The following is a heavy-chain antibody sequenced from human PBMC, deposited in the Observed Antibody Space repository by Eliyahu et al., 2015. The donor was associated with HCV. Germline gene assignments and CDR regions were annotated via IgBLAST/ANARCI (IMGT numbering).Heavy chain of an antibody. V-gene: IGHV3-9*01. D-gene: IGHD3-3*01. CDR2: ISWNSGSI. Sequence: EVQLVESGGGWVQPGRSLRLXCAASGFTFDXYAMHWXRQAPGKGLGWXSGISWNSGSIGYADSVKGRFTISRDNAKNSLYLQMNSLRAEDTALYYCAKDRSVYYYYYGMDVWGQGTTVTVSS. CDR1: GFTFDXYA. J-gene: IGHJ6*02. CDR3: AKDRSVYYYYYGMDV.